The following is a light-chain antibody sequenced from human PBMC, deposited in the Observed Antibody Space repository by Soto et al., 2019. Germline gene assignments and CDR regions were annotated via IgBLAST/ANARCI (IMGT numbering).Light chain of an antibody. CDR3: QQRSNWPRT. V-gene: IGKV3-11*01. Sequence: EIVLTQSPATLSLSPGERATLSCRASQSVRYYLAWYQQKPGQAPRLLIYDASTRATGIPARFSGSGSGSDFTCTISSLEPEDFAVYYWQQRSNWPRTFGQGTKLEIK. CDR2: DAS. J-gene: IGKJ2*01. CDR1: QSVRYY.